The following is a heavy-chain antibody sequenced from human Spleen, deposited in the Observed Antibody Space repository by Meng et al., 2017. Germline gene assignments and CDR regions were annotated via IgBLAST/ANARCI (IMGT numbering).Heavy chain of an antibody. D-gene: IGHD5-12*01. V-gene: IGHV3-49*04. CDR3: TRDVAASYYYYVMDV. J-gene: IGHJ6*02. CDR2: IRTKAYDGTT. CDR1: GFTFGDYA. Sequence: GESLKISCTASGFTFGDYAMIWVRQAPGKGLECVGFIRTKAYDGTTEYAASVKGRFTVSRDDSKSIAYLQMNSLKTEDTAVYYCTRDVAASYYYYVMDVWGQGTTVTVSS.